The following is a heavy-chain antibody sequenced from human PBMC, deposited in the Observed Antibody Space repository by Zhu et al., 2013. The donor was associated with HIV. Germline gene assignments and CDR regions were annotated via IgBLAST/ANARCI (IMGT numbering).Heavy chain of an antibody. J-gene: IGHJ6*02. CDR1: GYTFTGHY. CDR3: ARGGKSGSESYGLDV. D-gene: IGHD3-10*01. V-gene: IGHV1-2*02. CDR2: INPNTGGT. Sequence: QVQLVQSGAEVKKPGASVKVSCKASGYTFTGHYLHWVRQAPGQGLQWMGWINPNTGGTNYAQKFQGRVTMTRDTSISTAFMELSRLRSDDTAVYYCARGGKSGSESYGLDVWGQGTTVIVSS.